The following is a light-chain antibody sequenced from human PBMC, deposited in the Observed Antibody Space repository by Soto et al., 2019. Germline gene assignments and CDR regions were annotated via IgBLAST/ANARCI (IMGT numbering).Light chain of an antibody. CDR1: RSDVGGYNY. J-gene: IGLJ2*01. CDR3: SSYAGSHNVV. CDR2: EVS. V-gene: IGLV2-8*01. Sequence: QSVLTQPPSASGSPGQSVTISCTGTRSDVGGYNYVSWYQQHPGQAPKLMIYEVSKRPSGVPDRFSGSKSGNTASLTVSGLQTEDEADYYCSSYAGSHNVVFGGGTQLTVL.